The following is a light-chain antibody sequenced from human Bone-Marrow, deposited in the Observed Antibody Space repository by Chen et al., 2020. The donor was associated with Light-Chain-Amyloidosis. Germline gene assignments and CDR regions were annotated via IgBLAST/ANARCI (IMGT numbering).Light chain of an antibody. CDR1: DLPTKY. J-gene: IGLJ2*01. CDR3: QSADSSGTYEVI. Sequence: SYELTQPPSVSVSPGQAARITCSGDDLPTKYAYWYQQKPGPAPVLVIHRDTERPSGISERFSGSSSGTTATLNISGVQAEDEADYHCQSADSSGTYEVIFGGGTKLTVL. V-gene: IGLV3-25*03. CDR2: RDT.